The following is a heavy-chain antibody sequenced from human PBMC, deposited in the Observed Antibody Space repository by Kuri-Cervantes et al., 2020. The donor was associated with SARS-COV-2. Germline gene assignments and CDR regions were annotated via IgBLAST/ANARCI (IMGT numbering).Heavy chain of an antibody. CDR3: ARVGSSGYFELDY. Sequence: ASVKVSCKASGYIFSSYTMNWVRQAPGQGLEWMGWINTNTGNPTYAQGFTGRFVFSLDTSVSTAYLQISSLKAEDTAVYYCARVGSSGYFELDYWGQGTLVTVSS. CDR1: GYIFSSYT. J-gene: IGHJ4*02. V-gene: IGHV7-4-1*02. CDR2: INTNTGNP. D-gene: IGHD3-22*01.